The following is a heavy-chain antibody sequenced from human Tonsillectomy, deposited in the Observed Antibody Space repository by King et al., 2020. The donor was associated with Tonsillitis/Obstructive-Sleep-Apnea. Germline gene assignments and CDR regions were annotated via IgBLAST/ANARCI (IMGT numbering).Heavy chain of an antibody. Sequence: LVESGGGVVQPGGSLRLSCAASGFTFDDYAMHWVRQAPGKGLEWVSLISGDGGSTYYADSVKGRFTISRDNSKNSLYLQMNSLRTEDTALYYCAKDIGESLAGAEYFQHWGQGTLVTVSS. D-gene: IGHD6-19*01. J-gene: IGHJ1*01. CDR2: ISGDGGST. V-gene: IGHV3-43*02. CDR3: AKDIGESLAGAEYFQH. CDR1: GFTFDDYA.